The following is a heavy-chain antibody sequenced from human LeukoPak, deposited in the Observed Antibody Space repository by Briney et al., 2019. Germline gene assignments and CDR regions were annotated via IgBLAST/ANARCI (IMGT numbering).Heavy chain of an antibody. Sequence: GGSLRLSCAASGFTLSDSPMHWVRQAPGNGLEWLAIQSFDGSNRYYADSVKGRFTISRDKSENTLYLQMNSLTADDTAVYYCARDFLRSGRGAFDVWGQGTVVTVSS. CDR3: ARDFLRSGRGAFDV. V-gene: IGHV3-30-3*01. CDR1: GFTLSDSP. D-gene: IGHD6-25*01. J-gene: IGHJ3*01. CDR2: QSFDGSNR.